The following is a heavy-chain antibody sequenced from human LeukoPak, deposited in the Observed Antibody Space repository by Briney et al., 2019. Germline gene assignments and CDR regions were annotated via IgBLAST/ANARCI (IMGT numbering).Heavy chain of an antibody. CDR2: IIPILGIA. J-gene: IGHJ3*02. CDR1: GATFSSNT. Sequence: SVNVSCNASGATFSSNTISWDRHGPGQGPEWMGRIIPILGIANYAQKFQGRVTITADKSTSTAYMELSSLRSEDTAVYYCARYYDSSGPGAFDIWGQGTMVTVSS. CDR3: ARYYDSSGPGAFDI. D-gene: IGHD3-22*01. V-gene: IGHV1-69*02.